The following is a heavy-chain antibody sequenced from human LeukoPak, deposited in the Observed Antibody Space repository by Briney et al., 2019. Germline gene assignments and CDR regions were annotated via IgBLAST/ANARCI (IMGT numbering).Heavy chain of an antibody. CDR1: GFTFDDYA. J-gene: IGHJ3*02. CDR3: AKARRSFTLGDAFDI. D-gene: IGHD3-10*01. CDR2: ISWNSGSI. Sequence: GGSLRLSCAASGFTFDDYAMHWVRQAPGKGLEWVSGISWNSGSIGYADSVKGRFTISRDNAKNSLYLQMNSLRAEDTAVYYCAKARRSFTLGDAFDIWGQGTMVTVSS. V-gene: IGHV3-9*01.